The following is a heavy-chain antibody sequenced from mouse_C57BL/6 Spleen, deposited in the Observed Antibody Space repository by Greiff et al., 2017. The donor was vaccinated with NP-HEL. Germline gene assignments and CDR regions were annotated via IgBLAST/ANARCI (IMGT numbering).Heavy chain of an antibody. CDR2: IYPRSGNT. D-gene: IGHD2-4*01. CDR3: ARRDYDSYYFDY. J-gene: IGHJ2*01. Sequence: VQLKESGAELARPGASVKLSCKASGYTFTSYGISWVKQRTGQGLEWIGEIYPRSGNTYYNEKFKGKATLTADKSSSTAYMELRSLTSEDSAVYFCARRDYDSYYFDYWGQGTTLTVSS. CDR1: GYTFTSYG. V-gene: IGHV1-81*01.